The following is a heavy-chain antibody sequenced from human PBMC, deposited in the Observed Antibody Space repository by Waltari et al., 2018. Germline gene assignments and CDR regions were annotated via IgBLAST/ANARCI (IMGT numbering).Heavy chain of an antibody. Sequence: QVQLVQSGAEVKKPGASVKGPCKASGYTFTSYDINWVRQATGQGLEWMGWMNPNSGNTGYAQMFQGRVTMTRHTSISTAYMEVNSLTSEDTAVYYCARVSSAPYRSAWHFDYWGQGTLVTVSS. CDR3: ARVSSAPYRSAWHFDY. CDR2: MNPNSGNT. J-gene: IGHJ4*02. CDR1: GYTFTSYD. D-gene: IGHD6-19*01. V-gene: IGHV1-8*01.